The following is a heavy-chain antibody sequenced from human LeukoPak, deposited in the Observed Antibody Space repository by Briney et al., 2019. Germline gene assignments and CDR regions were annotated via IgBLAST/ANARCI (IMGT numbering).Heavy chain of an antibody. J-gene: IGHJ4*02. CDR1: GFTFSAYG. V-gene: IGHV3-64*01. Sequence: GGSLRLSCVASGFTFSAYGMHWVRQAPGKGLEYVSAINTNGGSTYYANSVKGRFTISRDNSRSTLYLQMGSLRTEDMAVYYCAREGSYGESDYWGQGTLVTISS. CDR2: INTNGGST. CDR3: AREGSYGESDY. D-gene: IGHD3-16*01.